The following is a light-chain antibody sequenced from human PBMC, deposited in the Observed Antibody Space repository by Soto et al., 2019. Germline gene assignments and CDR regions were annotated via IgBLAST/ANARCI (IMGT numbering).Light chain of an antibody. CDR1: SSDVGAYNY. J-gene: IGLJ1*01. Sequence: QSVLTQPRSVSGSPGQSVTISCTGTSSDVGAYNYVSWYQQHPGKAPKLMIYDGSKRPSGVPDRFSGSKSGNTASLTISGLQAEDEADYYCCSYAGSYTFYVFGTGTKVTVL. CDR3: CSYAGSYTFYV. V-gene: IGLV2-11*01. CDR2: DGS.